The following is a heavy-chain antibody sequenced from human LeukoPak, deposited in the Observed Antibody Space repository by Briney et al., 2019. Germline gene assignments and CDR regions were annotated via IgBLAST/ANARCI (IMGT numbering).Heavy chain of an antibody. CDR2: INPNSGGT. D-gene: IGHD3-22*01. Sequence: ASVKVSCKASGYTFTGYYMHWVRQAPGQGLEWMGWINPNSGGTNYAQKFQGRVTMTRDTSTSTIYMELSSLRSEDTAVYYCARDEANYYDSSGYGMDVWGQGTTVTVSS. CDR3: ARDEANYYDSSGYGMDV. J-gene: IGHJ6*02. V-gene: IGHV1-2*02. CDR1: GYTFTGYY.